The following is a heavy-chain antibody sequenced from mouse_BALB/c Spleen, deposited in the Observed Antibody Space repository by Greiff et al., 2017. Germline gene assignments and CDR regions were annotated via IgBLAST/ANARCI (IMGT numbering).Heavy chain of an antibody. CDR1: GYSITSDYA. CDR3: ARSYYGSSHWYFDV. CDR2: ISYSGST. V-gene: IGHV3-2*02. D-gene: IGHD1-1*01. J-gene: IGHJ1*01. Sequence: EVKLQESGPGLVKPSQSLSLTCTVTGYSITSDYAWNWIRQFPGNKLEWMGYISYSGSTSYNPSLKSRISITRDTSKNQFFLQLNSVTTEDTATYYCARSYYGSSHWYFDVWGAGTRVTVSS.